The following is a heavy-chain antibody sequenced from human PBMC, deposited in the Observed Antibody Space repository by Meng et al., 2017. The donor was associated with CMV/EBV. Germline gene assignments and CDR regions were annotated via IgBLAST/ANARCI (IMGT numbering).Heavy chain of an antibody. CDR3: AHHITISPVFDP. V-gene: IGHV2-5*01. D-gene: IGHD3-9*01. J-gene: IGHJ5*02. CDR2: IYWNDDK. Sequence: SGPPLVTPTQTLMLTRTFSVYSLSTSGVGVGWIRQPPGKDLEWLALIYWNDDKRYSPSLKSRLTITKDTSKNQVVLTMTNMDPVDTATYYCAHHITISPVFDPWGQGTLVTVSS. CDR1: VYSLSTSGVG.